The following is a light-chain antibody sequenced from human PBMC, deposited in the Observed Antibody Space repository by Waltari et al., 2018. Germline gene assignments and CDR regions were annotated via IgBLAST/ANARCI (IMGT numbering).Light chain of an antibody. Sequence: EIVLTQSPATLSLSPGERATLSCRASQRVSSYLAWYQQKPAQAPRLLIYDASNRATGIPARFSGSGSGTYFTLTISSLEPEDFAVYYCQQRSNWPITFGQGTRLEIK. CDR3: QQRSNWPIT. J-gene: IGKJ5*01. CDR2: DAS. CDR1: QRVSSY. V-gene: IGKV3-11*01.